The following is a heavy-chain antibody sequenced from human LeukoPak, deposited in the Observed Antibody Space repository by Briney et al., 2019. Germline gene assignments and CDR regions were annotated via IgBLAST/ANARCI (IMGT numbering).Heavy chain of an antibody. J-gene: IGHJ4*02. D-gene: IGHD6-13*01. CDR2: IRYDGSNK. V-gene: IGHV3-30*02. CDR3: AKVYSSSWYFWYFDY. Sequence: IRYDGSNKYYADSVKGRFTISRDNSKNTLYLQMNSLRAEDTAVYYCAKVYSSSWYFWYFDYWGQGTLVTVSS.